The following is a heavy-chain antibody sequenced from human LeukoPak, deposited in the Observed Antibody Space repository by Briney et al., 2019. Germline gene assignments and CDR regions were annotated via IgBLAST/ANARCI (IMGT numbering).Heavy chain of an antibody. D-gene: IGHD2-2*01. J-gene: IGHJ5*02. CDR1: GFTFSSYG. CDR3: AKDRRVDPNWFDP. V-gene: IGHV3-30*02. Sequence: HPGGSLRLSCAASGFTFSSYGMHWVRQAPGKGLEWVAFIRYDGSNKYYADSVKGRFTISRDNSKNTLYLQMNSLRAEDTAVYYCAKDRRVDPNWFDPWGQGTLVTVSS. CDR2: IRYDGSNK.